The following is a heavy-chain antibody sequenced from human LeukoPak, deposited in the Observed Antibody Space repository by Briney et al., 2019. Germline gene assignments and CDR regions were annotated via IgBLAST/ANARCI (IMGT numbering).Heavy chain of an antibody. CDR2: IYSGGST. D-gene: IGHD1-26*01. CDR3: ARGNSGSYRLLDY. Sequence: GGSLRLSCAASGFTFSSYWMSWVRQAPGKGLEWVSVIYSGGSTYYADSVKGRFTISRDNSKNTLYLQMNSLRAEDTAVYYCARGNSGSYRLLDYWGQGTLVTVSS. J-gene: IGHJ4*02. CDR1: GFTFSSYW. V-gene: IGHV3-66*02.